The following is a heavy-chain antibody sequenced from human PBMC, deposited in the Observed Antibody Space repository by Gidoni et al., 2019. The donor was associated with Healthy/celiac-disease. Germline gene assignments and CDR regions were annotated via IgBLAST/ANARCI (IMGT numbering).Heavy chain of an antibody. V-gene: IGHV4-34*01. CDR3: ARGRMVRGVRSGVGYGMDV. D-gene: IGHD3-10*01. CDR2: INHSGST. Sequence: QVQLQQWGAGLLKTSETLSLTCAVYGGSFSGYYWSWIRQPPGKGLEWSGEINHSGSTNYNPSLKSRVTISVDTSKNQFSLKLSSVTAADTAVYYCARGRMVRGVRSGVGYGMDVWGQGTTVTVSS. CDR1: GGSFSGYY. J-gene: IGHJ6*02.